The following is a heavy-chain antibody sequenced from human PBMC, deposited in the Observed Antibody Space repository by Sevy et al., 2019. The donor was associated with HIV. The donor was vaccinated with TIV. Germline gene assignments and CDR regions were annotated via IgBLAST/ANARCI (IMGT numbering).Heavy chain of an antibody. V-gene: IGHV3-72*01. Sequence: GGSLRLSCAASGFTFSDHYVDWVRQAPGKGLEWVGRIRNRPNSYTTEYAASVKGRFTISRYDSRNSVYLQMNSLKTQESAVYYCVRGPNCGVGGCQQISPYCLDVWGKGATVTVSS. D-gene: IGHD2-15*01. CDR3: VRGPNCGVGGCQQISPYCLDV. CDR2: IRNRPNSYTT. J-gene: IGHJ6*03. CDR1: GFTFSDHY.